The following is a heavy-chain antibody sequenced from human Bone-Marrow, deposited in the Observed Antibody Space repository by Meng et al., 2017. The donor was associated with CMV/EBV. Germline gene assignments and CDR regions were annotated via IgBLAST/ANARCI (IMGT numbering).Heavy chain of an antibody. CDR2: IYSGGSST. D-gene: IGHD2-2*02. J-gene: IGHJ4*02. CDR3: AKAGCSSTSCHIDY. CDR1: GFTFSSYE. Sequence: GESLKISCAASGFTFSSYEMNWVRQAPGKGLEWVSVIYSGGSSTYYADSVKGRFTISRDNSKNTLYLQMNSLRAEDTAVYYCAKAGCSSTSCHIDYWGQGTLVTVSS. V-gene: IGHV3-23*03.